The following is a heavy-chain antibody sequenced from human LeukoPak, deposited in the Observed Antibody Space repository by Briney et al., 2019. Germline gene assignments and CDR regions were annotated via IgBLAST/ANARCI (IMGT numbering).Heavy chain of an antibody. CDR3: ARREVGATFDY. V-gene: IGHV4-39*01. J-gene: IGHJ4*02. CDR2: INYSGST. D-gene: IGHD1-26*01. Sequence: KPSETLSLTCTVSGGSISSSSYYWGWIRQPPGKGLEWIGTINYSGSTYYNPSLKSRVTISIDTSKNQFSLKLSSVTAADTAMYYCARREVGATFDYWGQGTLVTVSS. CDR1: GGSISSSSYY.